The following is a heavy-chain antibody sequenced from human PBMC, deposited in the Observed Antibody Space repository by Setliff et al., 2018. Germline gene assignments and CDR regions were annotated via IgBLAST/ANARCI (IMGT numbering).Heavy chain of an antibody. D-gene: IGHD3-3*01. J-gene: IGHJ4*02. CDR2: INHSGST. CDR1: GGSFSGYY. Sequence: ETLSLTCAVYGGSFSGYYWSWIRQPPGKGLEWIGEINHSGSTNYNPSLKSRVTISVDTSKKQFSLKLSSVTAADTAVYYCARAAGSRKYNFWSGYQPWGQGTLVTVS. V-gene: IGHV4-34*01. CDR3: ARAAGSRKYNFWSGYQP.